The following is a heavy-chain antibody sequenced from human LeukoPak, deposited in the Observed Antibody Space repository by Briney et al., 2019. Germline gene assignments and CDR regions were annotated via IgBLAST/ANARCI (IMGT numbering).Heavy chain of an antibody. D-gene: IGHD2-2*01. CDR2: ISSSGSTI. CDR1: GFTFSSYA. CDR3: TRQTRYCSSTSCYLWFDP. Sequence: GGSLRLSCAASGFTFSSYAMSWIRQAPGKGLEWVSYISSSGSTIYYADSVKGRITISRDNAKNSLYLQMNSLRAEDTAVYYCTRQTRYCSSTSCYLWFDPWGQGTLVTVSS. J-gene: IGHJ5*02. V-gene: IGHV3-11*01.